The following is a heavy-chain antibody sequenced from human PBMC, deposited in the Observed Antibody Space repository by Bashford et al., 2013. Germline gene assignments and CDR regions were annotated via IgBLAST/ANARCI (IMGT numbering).Heavy chain of an antibody. CDR2: ISSSGSTI. D-gene: IGHD1-26*01. Sequence: GGSLRLSCAASGFTFSSYEMNWVRQAPGKGLEWVSYISSSGSTIYYADSVKGRFTISRDNAKNSLYLQMNSLRAEDTAVYYCASSGRGALKFYSGSNDKDYWGQGTLVTVSS. CDR1: GFTFSSYE. CDR3: ASSGRGALKFYSGSNDKDY. V-gene: IGHV3-48*03. J-gene: IGHJ4*02.